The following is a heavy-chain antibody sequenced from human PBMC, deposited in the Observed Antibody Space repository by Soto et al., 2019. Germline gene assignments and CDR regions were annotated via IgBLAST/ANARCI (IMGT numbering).Heavy chain of an antibody. J-gene: IGHJ6*02. D-gene: IGHD2-2*01. CDR3: ARDRCSSTSCYDYYYYYGMDV. CDR1: GGSISSGGCY. CDR2: IYYSGST. Sequence: SETLSLTCTVSGGSISSGGCYWSWIRQHPGKGLEWIGYIYYSGSTYYNPSLKSRVTISVDTSKNQFSLKLSSVTAADTAVYYCARDRCSSTSCYDYYYYYGMDVWGQGTTVTVSS. V-gene: IGHV4-31*03.